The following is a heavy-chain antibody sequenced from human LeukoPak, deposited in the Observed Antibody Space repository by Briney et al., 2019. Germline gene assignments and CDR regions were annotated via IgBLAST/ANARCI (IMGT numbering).Heavy chain of an antibody. J-gene: IGHJ5*02. D-gene: IGHD6-19*01. CDR3: ARGRYSSGRYRGANWFDP. CDR1: GYTFTGYY. V-gene: IGHV1-2*06. Sequence: GASVKVSCKASGYTFTGYYMHWVRQAPGQGLEWMGRINPNSGGTNYAQKFQGRVTMTRDTSISTAYMELSRLRSDDTAVYYCARGRYSSGRYRGANWFDPWGQGTLVTVSS. CDR2: INPNSGGT.